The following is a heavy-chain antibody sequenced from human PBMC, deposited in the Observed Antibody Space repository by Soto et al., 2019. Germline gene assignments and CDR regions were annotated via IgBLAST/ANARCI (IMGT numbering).Heavy chain of an antibody. V-gene: IGHV5-51*01. CDR1: GYSFTSYW. CDR3: ARGKRWLQFGGDDYYYGMDV. D-gene: IGHD5-12*01. J-gene: IGHJ6*02. Sequence: GESLKISCKGSGYSFTSYWIGWVRQMPGKGLEWMGIIYPGDSDTRYSPSFQGQVTTSADKSISTAYMELSSLRSEDTAVYYCARGKRWLQFGGDDYYYGMDVWGQGTTVTVSS. CDR2: IYPGDSDT.